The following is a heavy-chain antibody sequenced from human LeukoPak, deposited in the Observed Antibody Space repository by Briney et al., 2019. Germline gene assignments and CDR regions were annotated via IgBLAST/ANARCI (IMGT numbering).Heavy chain of an antibody. V-gene: IGHV1-2*02. Sequence: ASVKVSCKASEYTFTAYYIHWVRQAPGQGLERMGWINPTTGGTNYAQKFQGKFTMTRDTSVSTAYMDLGSLRSDDTAIYFCARDQGGSRPTPHQYWGQGTLVTVSS. CDR2: INPTTGGT. J-gene: IGHJ4*02. CDR1: EYTFTAYY. CDR3: ARDQGGSRPTPHQY. D-gene: IGHD1-26*01.